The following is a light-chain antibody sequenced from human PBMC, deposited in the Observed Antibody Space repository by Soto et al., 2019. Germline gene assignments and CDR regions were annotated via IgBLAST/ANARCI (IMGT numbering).Light chain of an antibody. CDR1: QSVSSN. CDR2: GAS. J-gene: IGKJ1*01. CDR3: QQYDSTPRT. V-gene: IGKV3-15*01. Sequence: EVVMTQSPATLSVSPGERATLSCRASQSVSSNLAWYQQKPGQAPRLLIYGASTRATGIPARFSGSGSGTDFTLTINRLEPEDFDVYHCQQYDSTPRTLGQGRKVDIK.